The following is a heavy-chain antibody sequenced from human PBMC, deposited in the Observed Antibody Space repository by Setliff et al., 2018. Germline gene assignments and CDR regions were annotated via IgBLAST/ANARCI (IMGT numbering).Heavy chain of an antibody. J-gene: IGHJ4*01. D-gene: IGHD3-9*01. CDR1: GGSITSGSFY. CDR2: IHASGSP. V-gene: IGHV4-61*02. CDR3: ARERYFDWFFED. Sequence: SETLSLTCAVSGGSITSGSFYWSWIRQPAGKKLEWIGRIHASGSPDYNPSFKSRVTISRDTSTNQFSLKLGSVTAADTAVYYCARERYFDWFFEDWGHGTLVTVSS.